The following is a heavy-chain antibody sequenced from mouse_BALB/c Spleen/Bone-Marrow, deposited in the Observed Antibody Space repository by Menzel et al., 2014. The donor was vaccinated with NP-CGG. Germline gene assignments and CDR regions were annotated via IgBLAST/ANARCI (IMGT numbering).Heavy chain of an antibody. CDR3: TRVPFYYGSSYAMDY. CDR1: GFTFSSYT. V-gene: IGHV5-6-4*01. Sequence: EVQGVESGGGLVKPGGSLKLSCAASGFTFSSYTMSWVRQTPEKRLEWVATISSGGSYTYYPDSVKGRFTISRDNAKNTLYLQMSSLKSEDTAMYYCTRVPFYYGSSYAMDYWGQGTSVTVSS. CDR2: ISSGGSYT. J-gene: IGHJ4*01. D-gene: IGHD1-1*01.